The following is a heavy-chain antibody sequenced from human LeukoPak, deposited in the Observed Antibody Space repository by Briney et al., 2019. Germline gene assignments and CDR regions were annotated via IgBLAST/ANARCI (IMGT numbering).Heavy chain of an antibody. Sequence: PPETLSLTCAVYGGSFSGYYWSWIRQPPGKGLEWIGEINHSGSTNYNPSLKSRVTISVDTSKNQFSLKLSSVTAADTAVYYCARVIYYYGSGSYRLFDYWGQGTLVTVSS. J-gene: IGHJ4*02. CDR3: ARVIYYYGSGSYRLFDY. CDR2: INHSGST. CDR1: GGSFSGYY. D-gene: IGHD3-10*01. V-gene: IGHV4-34*01.